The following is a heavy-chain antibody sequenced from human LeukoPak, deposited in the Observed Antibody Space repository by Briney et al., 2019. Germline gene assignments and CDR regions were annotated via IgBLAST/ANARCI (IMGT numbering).Heavy chain of an antibody. CDR3: ARDREAYQLLHPAWFDP. D-gene: IGHD1-1*01. V-gene: IGHV1-3*02. Sequence: GASVKVSCKASGYTFTSYVMHWVRQAPGHRLEGMGWSNAGNGNTKYSQESQGRVTMTTDTTSSTAYMELRSLTSDDPAVYYRARDREAYQLLHPAWFDPWGQGTLVIVSS. CDR1: GYTFTSYV. J-gene: IGHJ5*02. CDR2: SNAGNGNT.